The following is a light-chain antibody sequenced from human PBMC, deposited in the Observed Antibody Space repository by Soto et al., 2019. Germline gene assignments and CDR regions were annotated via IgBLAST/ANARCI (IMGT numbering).Light chain of an antibody. J-gene: IGKJ2*01. CDR2: AAS. CDR3: QQSYSTPRT. V-gene: IGKV1-39*01. Sequence: DIQMTQSPSSLSASVGDRVTIACRASQSISSFLSWYQQKPGKAPKLLIYAASSLQSGVPSRFSGSGSGTDFTLTISRLQPEDFATYYCQQSYSTPRTFGQGTKLEIK. CDR1: QSISSF.